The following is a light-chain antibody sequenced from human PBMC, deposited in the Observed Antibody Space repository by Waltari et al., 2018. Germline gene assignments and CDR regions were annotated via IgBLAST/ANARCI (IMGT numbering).Light chain of an antibody. CDR1: SSDIGDNNY. CDR2: EVN. Sequence: QSALTQPASVSGSPGQSIIIPCTGTSSDIGDNNYVSWYQHHPGKAPKLMIYEVNHRAPGIPCCFSGSKSGSTASLTISGVQAEDEADYYCSSYTAGNIVIFGGGTKVTVL. CDR3: SSYTAGNIVI. J-gene: IGLJ2*01. V-gene: IGLV2-14*01.